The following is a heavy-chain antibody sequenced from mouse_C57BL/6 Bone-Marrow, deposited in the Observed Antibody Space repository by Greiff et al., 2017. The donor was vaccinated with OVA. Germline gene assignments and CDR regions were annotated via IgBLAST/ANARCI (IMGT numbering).Heavy chain of an antibody. J-gene: IGHJ2*01. D-gene: IGHD2-1*01. Sequence: QVQLQQPGAELVKPGASVKLSCKASGYTFTSYWMQWVNQRPGQGLEWIGEIDPSDSYPNYNQKFKGKATLTVDPSSSPAYMQLSSLTSEDPAVYYCAREEDDGNLDDWGKGTTLTVSS. CDR3: AREEDDGNLDD. CDR2: IDPSDSYP. V-gene: IGHV1-50*01. CDR1: GYTFTSYW.